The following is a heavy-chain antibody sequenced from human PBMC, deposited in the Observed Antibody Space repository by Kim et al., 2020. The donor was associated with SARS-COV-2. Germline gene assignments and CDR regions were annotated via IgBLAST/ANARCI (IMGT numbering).Heavy chain of an antibody. CDR3: ATSIGIVKLRQLVPDWYFDL. V-gene: IGHV4-31*03. D-gene: IGHD6-6*01. CDR1: GGSISSGGYY. Sequence: SETLSLTCTVSGGSISSGGYYWSWIRQHPGKGLEWIGYIYYSGSTYYNPSLKSRVTISVDTSKNQFSLKLSSVTAADTAVYYCATSIGIVKLRQLVPDWYFDLWGRGTLVTVSS. CDR2: IYYSGST. J-gene: IGHJ2*01.